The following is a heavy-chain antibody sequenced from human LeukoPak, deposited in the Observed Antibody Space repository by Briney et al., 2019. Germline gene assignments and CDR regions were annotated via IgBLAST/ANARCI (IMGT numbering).Heavy chain of an antibody. J-gene: IGHJ4*02. Sequence: SGTLSLTCAVSGGSISSSNWWSWVRPPPGKGLEWIGEIYHSGSTNYNPSLKSRVTISVDKSKNQFSLKLSSVTAADTAVYYCATLLPSYSSGWTMDDYWGQGTLVTVSS. V-gene: IGHV4-4*02. D-gene: IGHD6-19*01. CDR1: GGSISSSNW. CDR2: IYHSGST. CDR3: ATLLPSYSSGWTMDDY.